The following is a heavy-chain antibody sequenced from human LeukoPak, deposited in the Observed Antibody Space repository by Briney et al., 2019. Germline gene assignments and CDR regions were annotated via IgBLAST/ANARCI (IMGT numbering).Heavy chain of an antibody. CDR1: GGSISSSSYY. CDR3: ARSYGDWRYRYFDL. J-gene: IGHJ2*01. V-gene: IGHV4-61*03. Sequence: SETLSLTCTVSGGSISSSSYYWGWIRQPPGKGLEWIGYIYYSGSTNYNPSLKSRVTISVDTSKKHFSLKLSSVTAADTAVYYCARSYGDWRYRYFDLWGRGTLVTVSS. CDR2: IYYSGST. D-gene: IGHD4-17*01.